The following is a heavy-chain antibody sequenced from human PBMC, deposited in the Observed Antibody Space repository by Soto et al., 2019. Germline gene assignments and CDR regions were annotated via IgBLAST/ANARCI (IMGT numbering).Heavy chain of an antibody. D-gene: IGHD3-22*01. CDR3: AREADFANSGYVLDY. J-gene: IGHJ4*02. CDR1: GFTFSSYW. Sequence: GGSLRLSCAASGFTFSSYWMSWVRQAPGKGLEWVANIKQDGSEKYYVDSVKGRFTISRDNAKNSLYLQMNSLRAEDTAVYDCAREADFANSGYVLDYWGLGTLVTGSS. CDR2: IKQDGSEK. V-gene: IGHV3-7*01.